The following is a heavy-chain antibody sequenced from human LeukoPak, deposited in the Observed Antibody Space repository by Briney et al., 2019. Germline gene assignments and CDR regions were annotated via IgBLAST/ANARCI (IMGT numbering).Heavy chain of an antibody. CDR1: GGSISSSSYY. Sequence: PSETLSLTCTVSGGSISSSSYYWGWIRQPPGKGLEWIGSIYYSGSTYYNPSLKSRVTISVDTSKNQFSLKLSSVTAADTAVYYCARPQVELGSFDYWGQGTLVTVSS. D-gene: IGHD3-16*01. V-gene: IGHV4-39*01. CDR3: ARPQVELGSFDY. J-gene: IGHJ4*02. CDR2: IYYSGST.